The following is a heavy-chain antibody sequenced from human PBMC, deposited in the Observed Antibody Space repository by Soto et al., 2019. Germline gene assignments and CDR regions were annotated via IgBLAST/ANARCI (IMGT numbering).Heavy chain of an antibody. V-gene: IGHV1-18*01. CDR1: GYAFTTYG. Sequence: QVNLVQSGAEVKKPGASVKVSCKGSGYAFTTYGITWVRQAPGQGLEWMGWISAHNGNTNYAQKLQGRVTVTRDTSTSTAYMELRNLRSDDTAVYYCARGRYGDYWGQGALVTVSS. J-gene: IGHJ4*02. CDR2: ISAHNGNT. D-gene: IGHD1-1*01. CDR3: ARGRYGDY.